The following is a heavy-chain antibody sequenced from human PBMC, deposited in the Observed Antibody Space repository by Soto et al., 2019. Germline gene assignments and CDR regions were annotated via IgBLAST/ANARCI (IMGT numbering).Heavy chain of an antibody. CDR1: GYTFTSYS. CDR3: ARVQGYVVY. Sequence: ASVKVSCNASGYTFTSYSIHWGRQAPGQGLEWRGWINTDNGDAKYSQKFQGRDTVTRDTAATTAYMEVSSLRSEDTAGYYCARVQGYVVYWGLGPLVTVSS. J-gene: IGHJ4*03. V-gene: IGHV1-3*04. CDR2: INTDNGDA.